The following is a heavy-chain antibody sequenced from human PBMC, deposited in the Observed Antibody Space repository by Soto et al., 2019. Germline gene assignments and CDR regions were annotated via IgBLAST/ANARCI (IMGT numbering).Heavy chain of an antibody. CDR2: FYPGDSTS. D-gene: IGHD2-2*03. V-gene: IGHV5-51*01. CDR3: ARIIGYCRKNDCSWTFDI. Sequence: PGESLKISFKTSGDSFISYWVAWVRQNPGKGLEWMGTFYPGDSTSTYSPSFQGQVTISVDKSSSTAYLRLSYLKASDPAVYYCARIIGYCRKNDCSWTFDIWGPGTTVTVSS. CDR1: GDSFISYW. J-gene: IGHJ3*02.